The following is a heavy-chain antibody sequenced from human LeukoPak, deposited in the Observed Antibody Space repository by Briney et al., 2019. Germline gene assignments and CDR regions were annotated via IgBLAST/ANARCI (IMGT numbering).Heavy chain of an antibody. CDR1: GGSFSGYY. Sequence: PSETLSLTCAVYGGSFSGYYWSWIRQPPGKGLEWIGEINHSGSTNYNPSLKSRVTISVDTSKNQFSLKLSSVTAADTAVYYCARLRSYGHRRHNWFDPWGQGTLVTVSS. V-gene: IGHV4-34*01. CDR3: ARLRSYGHRRHNWFDP. D-gene: IGHD5-18*01. CDR2: INHSGST. J-gene: IGHJ5*02.